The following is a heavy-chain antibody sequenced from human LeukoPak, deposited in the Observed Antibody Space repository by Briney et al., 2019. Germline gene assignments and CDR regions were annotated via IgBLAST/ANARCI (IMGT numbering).Heavy chain of an antibody. CDR3: ATRYYDSSGYENWFDP. Sequence: SETLSLTCTVSAGSLSGFYWTWIRQSPEKGLEWIGFVYYTGSTKYNPSLESRVTISVDTSKNQFSLKLSSVTAADTAVYYCATRYYDSSGYENWFDPWGQGTLVTVSS. D-gene: IGHD3-22*01. CDR1: AGSLSGFY. J-gene: IGHJ5*02. CDR2: VYYTGST. V-gene: IGHV4-59*12.